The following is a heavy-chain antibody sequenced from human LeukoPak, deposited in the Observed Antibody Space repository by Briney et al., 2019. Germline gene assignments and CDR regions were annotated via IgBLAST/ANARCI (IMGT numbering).Heavy chain of an antibody. CDR2: ISGSGGST. D-gene: IGHD3-10*01. CDR3: AKAPGGFDY. J-gene: IGHJ4*02. CDR1: QFTFSSYN. V-gene: IGHV3-23*01. Sequence: PGGSLRLSCAASQFTFSSYNMNWVRQAPGKGLEWVSAISGSGGSTYYADSVKGRFTISRDNSKNTLYLQMNSLRAEDTAVYYCAKAPGGFDYWGQGTLVTVSS.